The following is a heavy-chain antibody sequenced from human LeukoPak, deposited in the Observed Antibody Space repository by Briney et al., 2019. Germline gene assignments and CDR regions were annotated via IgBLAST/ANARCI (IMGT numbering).Heavy chain of an antibody. CDR1: GYTFTDYY. D-gene: IGHD2-8*01. Sequence: GASVKVSCKASGYTFTDYYMHWVRQAPGQGLEWMGRINPNSGGANYAQQFQGRVTMTRDTSITTAYMEVVRLTSDDTAVYYCARALGYCTNGVCGGRGNWFDPWGQGTLVTVSS. CDR2: INPNSGGA. V-gene: IGHV1-2*06. J-gene: IGHJ5*02. CDR3: ARALGYCTNGVCGGRGNWFDP.